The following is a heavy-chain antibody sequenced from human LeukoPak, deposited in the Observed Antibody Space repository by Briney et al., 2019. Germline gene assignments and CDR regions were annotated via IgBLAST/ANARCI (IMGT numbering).Heavy chain of an antibody. CDR2: INPNSGGT. D-gene: IGHD2-8*01. V-gene: IGHV1-2*02. CDR3: ARVAVLMLYGSSFYYFDY. J-gene: IGHJ4*02. Sequence: ASVKVSCKPSGYTFTDFYIHWVRQAPGQGLACMGWINPNSGGTNYVQKLHGSVTMTSDTSISTAYIELSRLRSDDTAVYYCARVAVLMLYGSSFYYFDYWGQGALVTVSS. CDR1: GYTFTDFY.